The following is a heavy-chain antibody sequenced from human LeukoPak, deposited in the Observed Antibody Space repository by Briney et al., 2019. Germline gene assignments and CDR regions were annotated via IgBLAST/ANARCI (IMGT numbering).Heavy chain of an antibody. V-gene: IGHV4-4*02. CDR1: GDSISSKNW. CDR3: ARDREYSKSWSFDY. CDR2: IYHGGNT. J-gene: IGHJ4*02. Sequence: SETLSLTCAVSGDSISSKNWWNWVRQPPGKGLGWIGEIYHGGNTNYNPSLKSRVTISVDKSKNQFSLILSSVTAADTAVYYCARDREYSKSWSFDYWGQGTLVTVSS. D-gene: IGHD6-13*01.